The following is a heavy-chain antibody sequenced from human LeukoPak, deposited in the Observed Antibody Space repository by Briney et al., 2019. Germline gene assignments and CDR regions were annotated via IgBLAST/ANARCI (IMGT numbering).Heavy chain of an antibody. CDR2: IHESGST. J-gene: IGHJ4*02. V-gene: IGHV4-4*02. CDR3: ARHEGFSQKD. CDR1: GVSMSSNNW. Sequence: SETLSLTCAVSGVSMSSNNWWSWVRQPPGEGLEWIGEIHESGSTNYNPSLKSRVTISVDKSKGQFSLKLSSVTAADTAVYYCARHEGFSQKDWGQGTQVTVS.